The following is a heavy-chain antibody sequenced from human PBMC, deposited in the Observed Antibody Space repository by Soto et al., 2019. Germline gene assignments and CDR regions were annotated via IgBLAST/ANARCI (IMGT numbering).Heavy chain of an antibody. CDR2: INPSGGST. CDR1: GYTFTSYY. D-gene: IGHD3-16*02. J-gene: IGHJ4*02. Sequence: GASVKVSCRASGYTFTSYYMHWVRQAPGQGLEWMGIINPSGGSTSYAQKFQGRVTMTRDTSTSTVYMELSSLRSEDTAVYYCARNMLITFGGVIAKGLFDYWGQGTLVTVSS. CDR3: ARNMLITFGGVIAKGLFDY. V-gene: IGHV1-46*01.